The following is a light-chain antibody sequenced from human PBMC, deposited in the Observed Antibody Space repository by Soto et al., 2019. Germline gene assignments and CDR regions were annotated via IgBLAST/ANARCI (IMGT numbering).Light chain of an antibody. Sequence: QSALTQPASVSGSPGQSITISCTGTSSDVGSYNLASWYQQHPGKAPKVMIYEVDKRPSGVSNRFSGSKSGNTASLTTSGLQAEDEADYYCCSYAGSTIFYVFGTGTKVTVL. CDR2: EVD. J-gene: IGLJ1*01. V-gene: IGLV2-23*02. CDR3: CSYAGSTIFYV. CDR1: SSDVGSYNL.